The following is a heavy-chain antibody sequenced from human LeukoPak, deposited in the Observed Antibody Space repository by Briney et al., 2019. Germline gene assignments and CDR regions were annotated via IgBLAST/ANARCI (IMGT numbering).Heavy chain of an antibody. D-gene: IGHD5-18*01. Sequence: SETLSLTCTVSGGSISSYYWSWIRQPAGKGLEWIGRIYTSGGTNYNPSLKSRVTMSVDTSKNQFSLKLSSVTAADTAVYYCARNTGGYSYGYNYYMDVWGKGTTVTVSS. V-gene: IGHV4-4*07. CDR3: ARNTGGYSYGYNYYMDV. CDR1: GGSISSYY. CDR2: IYTSGGT. J-gene: IGHJ6*03.